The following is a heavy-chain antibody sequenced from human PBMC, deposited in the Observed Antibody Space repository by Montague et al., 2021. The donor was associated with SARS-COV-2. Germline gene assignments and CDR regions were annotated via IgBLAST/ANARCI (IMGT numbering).Heavy chain of an antibody. CDR3: ARRENHASDI. J-gene: IGHJ3*02. CDR1: GFTFSSYW. V-gene: IGHV3-74*01. CDR2: IDTHGSTT. D-gene: IGHD1-14*01. Sequence: SLRLSCAASGFTFSSYWMHWVRQAPGKGLVWVSRIDTHGSTTNYADSVKGRFTISRDNAKNTLCLQMNSLRAEDTAVYYCARRENHASDIWGQGTMVTVSS.